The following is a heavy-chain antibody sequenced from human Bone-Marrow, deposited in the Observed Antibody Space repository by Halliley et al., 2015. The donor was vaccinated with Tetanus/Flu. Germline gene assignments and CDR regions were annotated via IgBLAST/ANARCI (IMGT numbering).Heavy chain of an antibody. V-gene: IGHV3-23*01. J-gene: IGHJ4*02. D-gene: IGHD1-26*01. CDR3: ASRRSVGTTSFDS. CDR2: LGGSTDST. Sequence: VSSLGGSTDSTSYADPVKGRFPISRDNSKNTLYLQMNSLRAEATAVYYCASRRSVGTTSFDSWGQGTLVTVSS.